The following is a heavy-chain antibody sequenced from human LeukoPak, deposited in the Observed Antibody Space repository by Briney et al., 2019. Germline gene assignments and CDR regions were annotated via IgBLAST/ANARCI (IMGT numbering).Heavy chain of an antibody. CDR2: IYYSGST. D-gene: IGHD3-3*01. J-gene: IGHJ5*02. V-gene: IGHV4-59*11. CDR1: GGSISSHY. CDR3: ARVPVDFWSGYYSGWFDP. Sequence: SETLSLTCTVSGGSISSHYWSWIRQPPGKGLEWIGYIYYSGSTNYNPSLKSRVTTSVDTSKNQFSLKLSSVTAADTAVYYCARVPVDFWSGYYSGWFDPWGQGTLVTVSS.